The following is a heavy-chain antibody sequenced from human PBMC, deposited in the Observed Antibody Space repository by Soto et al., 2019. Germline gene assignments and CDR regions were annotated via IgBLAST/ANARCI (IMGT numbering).Heavy chain of an antibody. D-gene: IGHD6-13*01. CDR3: AHRGSSWYGPSLGYFGY. CDR1: GFSLSTSGVG. Sequence: QITLKESGPTLVKPTQTLTLTCTFSGFSLSTSGVGVGWIRQPPGKALEWLALIYWDDDKRYSPSLKSRLTITKDTSKNQVVLTMTNMDPVDTATYYCAHRGSSWYGPSLGYFGYWGQGTLVTVSS. V-gene: IGHV2-5*02. J-gene: IGHJ4*02. CDR2: IYWDDDK.